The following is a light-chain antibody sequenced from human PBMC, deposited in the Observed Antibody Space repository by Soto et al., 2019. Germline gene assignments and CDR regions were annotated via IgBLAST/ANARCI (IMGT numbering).Light chain of an antibody. CDR2: KAS. CDR1: QSISSW. V-gene: IGKV1-5*03. CDR3: QQYNSYLWT. J-gene: IGKJ1*01. Sequence: DIQMTQSPSTLSASVGDRVTITCRASQSISSWLAWYQQKPGKAPKLLIYKASSLESGVPSRFSGSRSGTEFTITISSLQPDDFATYYCQQYNSYLWTFGQGTKVEI.